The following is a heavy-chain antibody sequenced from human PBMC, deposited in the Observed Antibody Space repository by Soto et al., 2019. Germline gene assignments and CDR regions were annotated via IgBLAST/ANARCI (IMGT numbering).Heavy chain of an antibody. V-gene: IGHV3-48*01. Sequence: GGSLRLSCAASGFTFSSYSMNWVRQAPGKGLEWVSYISSSSSTIYYADSVKGRFTISRDNAKNSLYLQMNSLRAEDTAVYYCARDMGDDYGDYDDAFDIWGQGTMVTVSS. D-gene: IGHD4-17*01. CDR3: ARDMGDDYGDYDDAFDI. J-gene: IGHJ3*02. CDR1: GFTFSSYS. CDR2: ISSSSSTI.